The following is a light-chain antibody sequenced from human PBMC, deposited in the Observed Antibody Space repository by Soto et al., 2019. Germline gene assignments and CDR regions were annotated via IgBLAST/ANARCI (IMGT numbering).Light chain of an antibody. J-gene: IGKJ2*01. CDR1: QSVNSNY. CDR3: QQYGSSPNT. CDR2: DAS. Sequence: EIVLTQSPATLSLSPGERATLSCGASQSVNSNYLAWYQQKPGLAPRLLIYDASSRATGIPDRFSGSGSGTDFTLTISRLEPEDFAVYYCQQYGSSPNTFGPGTQLEIK. V-gene: IGKV3D-20*01.